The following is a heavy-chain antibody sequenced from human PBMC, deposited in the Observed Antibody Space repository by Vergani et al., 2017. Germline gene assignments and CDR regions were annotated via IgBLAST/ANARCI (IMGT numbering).Heavy chain of an antibody. CDR1: GGSFSGYY. V-gene: IGHV4-34*01. CDR3: ARFVSSSWMRRFDY. J-gene: IGHJ4*02. CDR2: INHSGST. D-gene: IGHD6-13*01. Sequence: QVQLQQWGAGLLKPSETLSLTCAVYGGSFSGYYWSWTRQPPGKGLEWIGEINHSGSTNYNPSLKSRVTISVDTSKNQFSLKLSSVTAADTAVYYCARFVSSSWMRRFDYWGQGTLVTVSS.